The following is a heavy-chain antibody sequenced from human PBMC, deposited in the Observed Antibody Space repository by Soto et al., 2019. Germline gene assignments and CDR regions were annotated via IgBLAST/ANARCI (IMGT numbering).Heavy chain of an antibody. V-gene: IGHV3-33*01. CDR1: GFTFSSYG. Sequence: PGGSLRLSCAASGFTFSSYGMHWVRQAPGKGLEWVAVIWYDGSNKYYADSVKGRFTISRDNSKNTLYLQMNSLRAEDTAVYYCVRVPIKVFGVVSLHSMNVCGQATT. J-gene: IGHJ6*02. CDR3: VRVPIKVFGVVSLHSMNV. CDR2: IWYDGSNK. D-gene: IGHD3-3*01.